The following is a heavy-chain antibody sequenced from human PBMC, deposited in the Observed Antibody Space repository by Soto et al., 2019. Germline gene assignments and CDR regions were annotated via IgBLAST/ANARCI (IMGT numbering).Heavy chain of an antibody. J-gene: IGHJ4*02. Sequence: PSETLSLTCTVSGGSISSYYWSWIRQRAGKGLEWIGRIYTSGSTNYKPSLKSRVTMSVDTSKNQFSLKLSSLTAADTAVYYCARESGYNWNYISYWGQGTLVTVS. CDR3: ARESGYNWNYISY. CDR2: IYTSGST. V-gene: IGHV4-4*07. D-gene: IGHD1-7*01. CDR1: GGSISSYY.